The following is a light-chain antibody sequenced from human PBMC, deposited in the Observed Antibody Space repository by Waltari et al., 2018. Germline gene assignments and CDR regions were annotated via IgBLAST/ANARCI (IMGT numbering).Light chain of an antibody. CDR2: EVI. CDR1: GRAVGGSNY. CDR3: SSYGGSNNLV. Sequence: QSALTQPPPASGSPGQSVTISCTGTGRAVGGSNYSSWYQQPPGKAPKVMIYEVIKRPAGVPDRFSGSKSGNTASLTVSGVQAEDEADYYCSSYGGSNNLVFGGGTKLTVL. J-gene: IGLJ3*02. V-gene: IGLV2-8*01.